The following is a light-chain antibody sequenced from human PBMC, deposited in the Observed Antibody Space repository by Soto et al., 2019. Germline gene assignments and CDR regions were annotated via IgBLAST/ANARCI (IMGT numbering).Light chain of an antibody. Sequence: LTQPPSVSGSPGQSVAISCTGTSSDVGSYNRVSWYQRPPGAAPKLMIYEVSNRPSGVPDRSSGSKSGNTASLTISGLQAEDEADYYCNSYTGSSTYVFGTGTKVTVL. CDR1: SSDVGSYNR. CDR2: EVS. CDR3: NSYTGSSTYV. V-gene: IGLV2-18*02. J-gene: IGLJ1*01.